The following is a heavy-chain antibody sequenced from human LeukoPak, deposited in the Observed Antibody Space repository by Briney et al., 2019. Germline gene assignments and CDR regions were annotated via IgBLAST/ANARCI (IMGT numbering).Heavy chain of an antibody. D-gene: IGHD3-9*01. J-gene: IGHJ4*02. V-gene: IGHV3-7*04. CDR2: IKFDGSEE. CDR3: VRVESYIDILTGRFDVYHFDY. Sequence: GGSLRLSCAASGFTFSSYWMSWVRQAPGKGLEWVANIKFDGSEEIYVDSVKGRFTISRDNAEKSLYLQMNSLRVEDTAVYYCVRVESYIDILTGRFDVYHFDYWGQGALVTVSS. CDR1: GFTFSSYW.